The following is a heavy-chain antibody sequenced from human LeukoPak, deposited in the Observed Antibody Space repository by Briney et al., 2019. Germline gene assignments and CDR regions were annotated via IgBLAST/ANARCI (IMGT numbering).Heavy chain of an antibody. CDR2: ISAYNGNT. Sequence: ASVKVSCKASGYTFTSYGISWVRQAPGQGLEWMGWISAYNGNTNYAQKLQDRVTMTTDTSTSTAYMEVRSLRSDDTAVYYCARDMGATTSSFFDYWGQGTLVTVSS. CDR3: ARDMGATTSSFFDY. V-gene: IGHV1-18*01. J-gene: IGHJ4*02. D-gene: IGHD1-26*01. CDR1: GYTFTSYG.